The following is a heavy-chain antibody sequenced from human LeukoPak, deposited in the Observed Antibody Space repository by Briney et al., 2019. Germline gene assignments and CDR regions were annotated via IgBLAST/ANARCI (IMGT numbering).Heavy chain of an antibody. J-gene: IGHJ4*02. CDR3: ASSGSYAIDY. CDR1: GGSISSGGYS. CDR2: IYYSGST. V-gene: IGHV4-30-4*07. D-gene: IGHD1-26*01. Sequence: SQTPSLTCAVSGGSISSGGYSWSWIRQPPGKGLEWIGYIYYSGSTYYNPSLKSRVTISVDTSKNQFSLKLSSVTAADTAVYYCASSGSYAIDYWGQGTLVTVSS.